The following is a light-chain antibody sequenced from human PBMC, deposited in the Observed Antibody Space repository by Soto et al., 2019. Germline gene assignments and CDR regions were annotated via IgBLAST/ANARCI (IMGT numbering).Light chain of an antibody. V-gene: IGKV3-11*01. CDR1: QSVSNF. J-gene: IGKJ4*02. CDR2: DAS. CDR3: RHRNKWLGT. Sequence: LCSRAHQSVSNFLAWYQQKPGQPPRLLIYDASNRAPGIPARFSGSGSGTDFTHTCGILVPEDFAFYYWRHRNKWLGTFGGGTKVDIK.